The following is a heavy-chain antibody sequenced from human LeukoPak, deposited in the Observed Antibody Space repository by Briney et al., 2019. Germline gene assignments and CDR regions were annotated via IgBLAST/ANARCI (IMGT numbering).Heavy chain of an antibody. V-gene: IGHV3-23*01. CDR2: ISGSGGST. D-gene: IGHD3-10*01. Sequence: PGGSLRLSCAASGFTFSSYAMSWVRQAPGKGLEWVSAISGSGGSTYYADSVKGRFTISRDNSKNTLYLQMNSLRAEDTAVYYCAKDLASLWFGELSGEYYFDYWGQGTLVTVSS. J-gene: IGHJ4*02. CDR3: AKDLASLWFGELSGEYYFDY. CDR1: GFTFSSYA.